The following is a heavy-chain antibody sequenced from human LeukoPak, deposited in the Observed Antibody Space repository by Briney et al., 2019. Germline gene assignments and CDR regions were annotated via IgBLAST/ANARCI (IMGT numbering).Heavy chain of an antibody. V-gene: IGHV4-34*01. CDR3: AREGGGYSYGLRDFDY. Sequence: SETLSLTCAVYGGSFSGYYWSWIRQPPGKGLEWIGEINHSGSTNYNPSLKSRVTISVDTSKNQFSLKLSSVTAADTAVYYCAREGGGYSYGLRDFDYWGQGTLVTVSS. J-gene: IGHJ4*02. D-gene: IGHD5-18*01. CDR1: GGSFSGYY. CDR2: INHSGST.